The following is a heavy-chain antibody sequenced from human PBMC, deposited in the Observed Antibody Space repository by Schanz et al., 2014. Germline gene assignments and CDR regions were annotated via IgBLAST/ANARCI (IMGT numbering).Heavy chain of an antibody. V-gene: IGHV3-11*04. CDR2: IATSSSTR. J-gene: IGHJ1*01. CDR1: GFTFSDHY. Sequence: QEQLVESGGGLVQPGGSLRLSCAASGFTFSDHYMDWVRQAPGKGLEWLSHIATSSSTRHYADSVKGRVTISRDNAKNSVSLQMRRLRVEDTAVYYCASGVHVSSLQKGLQFWGRGTLVIVSS. D-gene: IGHD3-10*01. CDR3: ASGVHVSSLQKGLQF.